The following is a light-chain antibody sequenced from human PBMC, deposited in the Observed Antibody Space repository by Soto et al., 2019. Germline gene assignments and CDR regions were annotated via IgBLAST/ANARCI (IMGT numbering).Light chain of an antibody. CDR2: GAS. CDR3: QHYGSSPLT. Sequence: IVLTQSSGTLSLSPGERATLSCRASQSISATHLAWYQQRPGQAPRLLLYGASSRATGIPDRFSGSGSGTDFTLTISRMEPEDFAVFYCQHYGSSPLTFGGGTKVEIK. J-gene: IGKJ4*01. V-gene: IGKV3-20*01. CDR1: QSISATH.